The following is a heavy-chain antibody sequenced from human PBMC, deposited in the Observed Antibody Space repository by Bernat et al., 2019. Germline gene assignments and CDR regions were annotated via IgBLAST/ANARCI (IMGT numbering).Heavy chain of an antibody. CDR3: TTDRASIAARTCSNDY. Sequence: EVQLVESGGGLVKPGGSLRLSCAASGFTFSNAWMSWVRQAPGKGLEWVGRIKSKTDGGTTDYAAPVKGRFTISRDDSKNTLYLQMNSLKTEDTAVYYCTTDRASIAARTCSNDYWGQGTLVTVSS. J-gene: IGHJ4*02. D-gene: IGHD6-6*01. V-gene: IGHV3-15*01. CDR1: GFTFSNAW. CDR2: IKSKTDGGTT.